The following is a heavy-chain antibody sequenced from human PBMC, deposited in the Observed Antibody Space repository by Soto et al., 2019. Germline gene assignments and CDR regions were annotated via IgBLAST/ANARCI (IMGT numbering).Heavy chain of an antibody. J-gene: IGHJ3*02. CDR3: AHFSVGGPARSGAFDI. Sequence: QVQLVQSGAEVKKPGSLVKVSCKASGGTFSRYAINWVRQAPGQGIEWMGGIIPLFGTANYAQKFHARATIAADEATGTAYMELSSLRSEDTVVYYCAHFSVGGPARSGAFDIWGQGTMVTVSS. V-gene: IGHV1-69*01. CDR2: IIPLFGTA. D-gene: IGHD2-2*01. CDR1: GGTFSRYA.